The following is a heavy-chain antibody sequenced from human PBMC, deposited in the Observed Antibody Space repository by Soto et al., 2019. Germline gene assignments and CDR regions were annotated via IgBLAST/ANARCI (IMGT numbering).Heavy chain of an antibody. CDR1: GGSISSYY. Sequence: SETLSLTCTVSGGSISSYYWSWIRQPPGKGLEWIGYIYYSGSTNYNPSLKSRVTISVDTSKNQFSLKLSSVTAADTAVYYCARVQRLGELSLYYFDYWGQGTLVTVSS. V-gene: IGHV4-59*01. D-gene: IGHD3-16*02. CDR2: IYYSGST. J-gene: IGHJ4*02. CDR3: ARVQRLGELSLYYFDY.